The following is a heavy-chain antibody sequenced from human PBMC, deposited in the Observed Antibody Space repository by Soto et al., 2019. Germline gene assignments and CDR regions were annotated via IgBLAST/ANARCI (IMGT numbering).Heavy chain of an antibody. J-gene: IGHJ3*02. CDR3: ARHIVFDI. CDR2: INAGNGNR. CDR1: GYAITSYA. D-gene: IGHD2-21*01. V-gene: IGHV1-3*01. Sequence: ASVKVSRKTVGYAITSYAIHWVRQTPGQRLAWMGWINAGNGNRKYSQKFQGRVTITRDTYASTAYMELSSLRFEDTAVDLCARHIVFDIWGQGTMVTVSS.